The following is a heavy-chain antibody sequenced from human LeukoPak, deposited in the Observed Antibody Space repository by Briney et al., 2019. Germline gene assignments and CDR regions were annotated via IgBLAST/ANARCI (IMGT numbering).Heavy chain of an antibody. CDR2: ISSSISYI. V-gene: IGHV3-21*01. Sequence: GGSLRPSWAASGFPFSSYSMNWVRQAPGKGLEWVSSISSSISYIYYADSVKGRFTISRDNAKNSLYLQMNSLRAEDTAVYYCARYYDSSGATPDAFDIWGQGTMVTVSS. D-gene: IGHD3-22*01. CDR3: ARYYDSSGATPDAFDI. CDR1: GFPFSSYS. J-gene: IGHJ3*02.